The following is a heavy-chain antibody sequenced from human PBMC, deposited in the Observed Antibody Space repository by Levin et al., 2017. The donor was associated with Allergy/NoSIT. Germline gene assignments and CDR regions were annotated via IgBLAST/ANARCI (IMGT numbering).Heavy chain of an antibody. V-gene: IGHV1-69*13. CDR3: AREYGGHFFDP. D-gene: IGHD3-10*01. CDR1: GGAFRTYP. Sequence: GASVKVSCKASGGAFRTYPINWVRQAPGQGLEWMGMIIPMFGTINHAQKFLDRVAISADESTSTAYMELNSLTSDDTAVYYCAREYGGHFFDPWGQGTLVTVSS. J-gene: IGHJ5*02. CDR2: IIPMFGTI.